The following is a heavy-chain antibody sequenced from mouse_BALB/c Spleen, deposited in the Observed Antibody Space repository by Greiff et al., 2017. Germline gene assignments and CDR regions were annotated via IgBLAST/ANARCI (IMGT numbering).Heavy chain of an antibody. J-gene: IGHJ4*01. D-gene: IGHD2-2*01. CDR1: GFNIKDYY. CDR3: ASSYGYDEGYAMDY. CDR2: IDPENGDT. V-gene: IGHV14-4*02. Sequence: EVQLQQSGAELVRSGASVKLSCTASGFNIKDYYMHWVKQRPEQGLEWIGWIDPENGDTEYAPKFQGKATMTADTSSNTAYLQLSSLTSEDTAVYYCASSYGYDEGYAMDYWGQGTSVTVSS.